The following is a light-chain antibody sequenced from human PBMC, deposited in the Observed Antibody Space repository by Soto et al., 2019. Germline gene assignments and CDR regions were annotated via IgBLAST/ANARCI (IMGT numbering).Light chain of an antibody. CDR3: QQFHNLPWT. CDR2: DAS. CDR1: QDINHY. J-gene: IGKJ1*01. V-gene: IGKV1-33*01. Sequence: DIQMIQSPSSLSTSVGDRVTITCQASQDINHYLNWYQQKPGKAPKLLIYDASNLETGVPSKFSGSGSGTDFIFTISSLQPEDIATYYCQQFHNLPWTFGQGTKVEIE.